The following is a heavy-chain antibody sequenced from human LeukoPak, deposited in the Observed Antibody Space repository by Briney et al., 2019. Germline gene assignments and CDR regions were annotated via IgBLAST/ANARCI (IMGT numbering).Heavy chain of an antibody. D-gene: IGHD5-18*01. Sequence: SETLSLTCAVYGGSFSGYYWSWIRQPPGKGLEWIGEINHSGSTNYNPSLKSRVTISVDTSKNQFSLKLSSVTAADTAVYYCARGLGYKGFDYWGQGTLVTASS. CDR1: GGSFSGYY. CDR3: ARGLGYKGFDY. V-gene: IGHV4-34*01. CDR2: INHSGST. J-gene: IGHJ4*02.